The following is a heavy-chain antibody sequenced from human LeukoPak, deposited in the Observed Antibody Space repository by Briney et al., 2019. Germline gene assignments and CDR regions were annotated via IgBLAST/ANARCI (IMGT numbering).Heavy chain of an antibody. J-gene: IGHJ3*02. V-gene: IGHV4-59*08. CDR1: GGSISSYY. D-gene: IGHD3-10*01. CDR3: ARGAYGSGSGNGFNI. CDR2: IYYSGST. Sequence: SETLSLTCTVSGGSISSYYWSWIRQPPGKGLEWIGYIYYSGSTNYNPSLKSRVTISVDTSKNQFSLNLSSVTAADTAVYYCARGAYGSGSGNGFNIWGQGTTVTVSS.